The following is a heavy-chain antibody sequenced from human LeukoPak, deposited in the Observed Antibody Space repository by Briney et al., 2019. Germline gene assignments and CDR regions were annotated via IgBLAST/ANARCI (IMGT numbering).Heavy chain of an antibody. CDR3: ARSYYYDNSGYYNY. CDR2: IYPGDSDT. V-gene: IGHV5-51*01. Sequence: PGESLQISCKGSGYSFTSYWIGWVRPLPGKGLEWMGIIYPGDSDTRYSPSFQGQVTISADKSISTAYLQWSSLKASDTAMYYCARSYYYDNSGYYNYWGQGTLVTVSS. J-gene: IGHJ4*02. CDR1: GYSFTSYW. D-gene: IGHD3-22*01.